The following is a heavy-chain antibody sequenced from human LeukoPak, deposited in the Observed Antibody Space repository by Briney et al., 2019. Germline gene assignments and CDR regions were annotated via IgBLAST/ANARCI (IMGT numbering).Heavy chain of an antibody. D-gene: IGHD6-19*01. CDR3: AKGPDSSGWYLYFDY. CDR2: ISGSGGST. Sequence: GGSLRLSCAASGFTFSSYAMSWVRQAPGKGLEWVSAISGSGGSTYYADSVKGRFTISRDNSKNTLYLQMNSLRAEDTAVYYCAKGPDSSGWYLYFDYWGQGTLVTVSS. V-gene: IGHV3-23*01. CDR1: GFTFSSYA. J-gene: IGHJ4*02.